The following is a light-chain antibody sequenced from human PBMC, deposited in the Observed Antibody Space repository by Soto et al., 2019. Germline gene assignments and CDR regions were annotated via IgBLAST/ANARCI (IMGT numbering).Light chain of an antibody. CDR2: DAS. CDR3: QQYNSYPET. Sequence: DIQMTQSPSTLSASVGDRVTITCRASQSISSWLAWYQQKPGKAPKLPIYDASSLESGVPSRFSGSGSGTEFTLTISSLQPDDFATYYCQQYNSYPETFGQGTKVEIK. V-gene: IGKV1-5*01. CDR1: QSISSW. J-gene: IGKJ1*01.